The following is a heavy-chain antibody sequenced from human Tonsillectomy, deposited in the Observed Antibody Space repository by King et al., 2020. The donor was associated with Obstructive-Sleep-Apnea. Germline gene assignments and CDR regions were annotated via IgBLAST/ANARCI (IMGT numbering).Heavy chain of an antibody. CDR1: GFTFDDYA. J-gene: IGHJ4*02. CDR2: SSWDGGGT. D-gene: IGHD5-18*01. CDR3: AKDIVGGYSYGYGHPDY. V-gene: IGHV3-43D*03. Sequence: VQLVESGGVVVQPGGSLRLSCAASGFTFDDYAMHWVRQAPGKGLEWVSLSSWDGGGTSFSDSVNGRFTISRDNSQNSLSLQMNSLIAEDNALYYCAKDIVGGYSYGYGHPDYWGQGTLVTVSS.